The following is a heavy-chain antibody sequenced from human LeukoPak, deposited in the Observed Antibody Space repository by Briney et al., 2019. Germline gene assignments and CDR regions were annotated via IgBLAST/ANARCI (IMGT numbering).Heavy chain of an antibody. CDR3: ARDFFGVVIHGGLFDY. D-gene: IGHD3-3*01. J-gene: IGHJ4*02. CDR2: IYHSGST. Sequence: SETLSLTCTVSGYSISSGYYWGWIRQPPGKGLEWIGSIYHSGSTYYNPSLKSRVTISVDTSKNQFSLKLSSVTAADTAVYYCARDFFGVVIHGGLFDYWGQGTLVTVSS. CDR1: GYSISSGYY. V-gene: IGHV4-38-2*02.